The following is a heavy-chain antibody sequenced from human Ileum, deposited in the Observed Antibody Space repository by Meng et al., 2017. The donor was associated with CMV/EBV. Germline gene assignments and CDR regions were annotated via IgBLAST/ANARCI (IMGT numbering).Heavy chain of an antibody. Sequence: QVQLEESGPGLVKPAETLSLSGTVSGGAFNDYHWTWIRQSAGKGLEWIGRIASSGTTYLNPSLESRISMSVDKAKNQFSLKLISVTAADTALYFCARGIHDFWSGTYFDYWGQGLLVTVSS. V-gene: IGHV4-4*07. J-gene: IGHJ4*02. CDR3: ARGIHDFWSGTYFDY. D-gene: IGHD3-3*01. CDR2: IASSGTT. CDR1: GGAFNDYH.